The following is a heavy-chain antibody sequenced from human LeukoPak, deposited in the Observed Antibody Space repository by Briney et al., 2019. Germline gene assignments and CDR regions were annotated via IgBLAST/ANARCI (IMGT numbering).Heavy chain of an antibody. CDR1: GYTFTGYY. J-gene: IGHJ3*02. V-gene: IGHV1-2*02. CDR3: AKGTNYGDATGAFDI. CDR2: IYPNSGGP. D-gene: IGHD4-17*01. Sequence: ASVQVSCQACGYTFTGYYMHWVGQAAGQGLDWMGWIYPNSGGPNYAQKLQGRVTRTRATSISTAYMELSRLRSDDTAVYYCAKGTNYGDATGAFDIWGQGTMVTVSS.